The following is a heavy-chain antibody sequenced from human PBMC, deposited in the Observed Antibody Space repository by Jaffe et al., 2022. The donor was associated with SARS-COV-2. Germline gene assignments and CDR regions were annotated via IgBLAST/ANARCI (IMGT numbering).Heavy chain of an antibody. Sequence: QVQLQESGPGLVKPSETLSLTCTVSGYSISSGYYWGWIRQPPGKGLEWIASIYHSGSTYYNPSLKSRVTISIDTSKNQFSLKLSSVTAADTAVYYCARGGGAYYYYYYMDVWGKGTTVTVSS. CDR3: ARGGGAYYYYYYMDV. CDR1: GYSISSGYY. J-gene: IGHJ6*03. D-gene: IGHD1-26*01. V-gene: IGHV4-38-2*02. CDR2: IYHSGST.